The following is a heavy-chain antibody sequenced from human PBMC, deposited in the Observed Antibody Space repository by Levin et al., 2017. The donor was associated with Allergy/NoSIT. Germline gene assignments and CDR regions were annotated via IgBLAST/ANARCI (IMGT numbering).Heavy chain of an antibody. V-gene: IGHV3-21*01. D-gene: IGHD5-24*01. Sequence: GGSLRLSCAASGFTFSSYSMNWVRQAPGKGLEWVSSISSSSSYIYYADSVKGRFTISRDNAKNSLYLQMNSLRAEDTAVYYCASSHSPGPDGYNPDYWGQGTLVTVSS. CDR1: GFTFSSYS. CDR2: ISSSSSYI. J-gene: IGHJ4*02. CDR3: ASSHSPGPDGYNPDY.